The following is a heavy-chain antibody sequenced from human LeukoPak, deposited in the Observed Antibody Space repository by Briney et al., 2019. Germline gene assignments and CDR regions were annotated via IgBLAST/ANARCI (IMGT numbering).Heavy chain of an antibody. CDR1: GGSISSSSYY. CDR3: ARLKGYSSSWYEELGLFDY. Sequence: SETLSLTCTVSGGSISSSSYYWGWIRQPPGKGLEWIGSIYYSGSTYYNPSLKSRVTISVDTSKNQFSLKLSSVTAADTAVYCCARLKGYSSSWYEELGLFDYWGQGTLVTVSS. D-gene: IGHD6-13*01. V-gene: IGHV4-39*01. J-gene: IGHJ4*02. CDR2: IYYSGST.